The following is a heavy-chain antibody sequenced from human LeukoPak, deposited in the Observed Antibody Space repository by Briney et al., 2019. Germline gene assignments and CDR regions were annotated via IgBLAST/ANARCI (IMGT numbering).Heavy chain of an antibody. CDR1: GGSISSYY. J-gene: IGHJ6*03. V-gene: IGHV4-59*12. CDR3: ARVSRDYYYYMDV. Sequence: SETLSLTCTVSGGSISSYYWSWIRQPPGKGLEWIGYIYYSGSTNYNPSLKSRVTMSVDTSKNQFSLKLSSVTAADTAVYYCARVSRDYYYYMDVWGKGTTVTISS. CDR2: IYYSGST.